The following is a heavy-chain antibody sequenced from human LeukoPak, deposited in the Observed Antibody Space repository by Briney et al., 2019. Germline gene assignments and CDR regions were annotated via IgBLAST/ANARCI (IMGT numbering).Heavy chain of an antibody. CDR2: IIPLFGTT. CDR3: ARDSDGRYRSDGSCADAFDI. J-gene: IGHJ3*02. CDR1: GGTFNSYA. D-gene: IGHD2-15*01. Sequence: SVKVSCKASGGTFNSYAISCLRQAPVQGLEWIGRIIPLFGTTNYAQEFQGRVRITTDEATSTAYMELSSLRSEDTAVYYCARDSDGRYRSDGSCADAFDIWGQGTMVTVSS. V-gene: IGHV1-69*05.